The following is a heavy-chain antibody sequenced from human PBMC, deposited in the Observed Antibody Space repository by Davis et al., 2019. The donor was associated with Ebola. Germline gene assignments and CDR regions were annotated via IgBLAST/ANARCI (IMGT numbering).Heavy chain of an antibody. CDR1: GGSISPYY. Sequence: SETLSLTCTVSGGSISPYYWGWIRQPPGKGLELIGYIHYTGVTNYHPSLMSRVSISLDTSKTQLSLNLASVTAADTAIYYCARATRHCSPGCYFDSWGQGSLVSVSS. J-gene: IGHJ4*02. D-gene: IGHD2-21*02. CDR3: ARATRHCSPGCYFDS. CDR2: IHYTGVT. V-gene: IGHV4-59*01.